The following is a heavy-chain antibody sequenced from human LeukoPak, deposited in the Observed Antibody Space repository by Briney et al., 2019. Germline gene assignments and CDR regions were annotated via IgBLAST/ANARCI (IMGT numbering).Heavy chain of an antibody. CDR1: GGSISSSDYY. D-gene: IGHD1-7*01. CDR2: IYYSGST. V-gene: IGHV4-39*01. Sequence: NTSETLSLTCTVSGGSISSSDYYWGWIRQPPGKGLEWIASIYYSGSTYYNPSLKSRVTISKDTSKNQFSLKLNSDCARGNWNYNWFDPWGQGTLVTVSS. J-gene: IGHJ5*02. CDR3: FDP.